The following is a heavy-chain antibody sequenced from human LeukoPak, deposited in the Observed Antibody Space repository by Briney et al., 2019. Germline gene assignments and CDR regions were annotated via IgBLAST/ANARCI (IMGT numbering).Heavy chain of an antibody. CDR1: GYTFTSYD. CDR3: TRMRGYTYGYWYLDL. D-gene: IGHD5-18*01. Sequence: ASVKVSCKAAGYTFTSYDIHWVRQAPGQGLEWMGWMNPTSGNTGYAQKFQGRVTMTRDASIATAYMELSSLTSENTALYSCTRMRGYTYGYWYLDLWGRGTPVTVSS. V-gene: IGHV1-8*01. CDR2: MNPTSGNT. J-gene: IGHJ2*01.